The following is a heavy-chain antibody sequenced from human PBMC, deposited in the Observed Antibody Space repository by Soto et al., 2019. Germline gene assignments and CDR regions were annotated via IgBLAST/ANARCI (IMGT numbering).Heavy chain of an antibody. J-gene: IGHJ5*02. Sequence: ASVKVSCKVSGCTLTELSMHWVRQAPGKGLEWMGGFDPEDGETIYAQKFQGRVAMTEDTSTDTAYMELSSLRSEDTAVYYCATVVGRPGFDPWGQGALVTVSS. CDR3: ATVVGRPGFDP. CDR1: GCTLTELS. V-gene: IGHV1-24*01. CDR2: FDPEDGET. D-gene: IGHD3-10*01.